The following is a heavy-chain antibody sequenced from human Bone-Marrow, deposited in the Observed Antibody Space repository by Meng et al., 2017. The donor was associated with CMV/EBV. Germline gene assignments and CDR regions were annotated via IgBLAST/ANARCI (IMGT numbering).Heavy chain of an antibody. CDR3: ARGGYNSFCLDY. CDR1: GFTFSSYG. D-gene: IGHD5-24*01. CDR2: ISYDGSNK. V-gene: IGHV3-30*19. Sequence: GESLKISCAASGFTFSSYGMHWVRQAPGKGLEWVAVISYDGSNKYYADSVKGRFTISRDNSKNTLYLQMNSLRAEDTAVYYCARGGYNSFCLDYWGQGTLVTVSS. J-gene: IGHJ4*02.